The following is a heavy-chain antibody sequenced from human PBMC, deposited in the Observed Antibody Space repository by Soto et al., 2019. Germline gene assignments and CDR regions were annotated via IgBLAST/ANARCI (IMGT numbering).Heavy chain of an antibody. Sequence: ASVKVSCKASGYSFTTYYIHWFRQAPGQGLEWMAIINPNGGSTNSAQKFQGRVTVTRDMSASTVYMELSSLGSEDTAVYYCARSSGSYSFDYWGLGTLVTVSS. V-gene: IGHV1-46*01. CDR2: INPNGGST. J-gene: IGHJ4*02. CDR3: ARSSGSYSFDY. D-gene: IGHD1-26*01. CDR1: GYSFTTYY.